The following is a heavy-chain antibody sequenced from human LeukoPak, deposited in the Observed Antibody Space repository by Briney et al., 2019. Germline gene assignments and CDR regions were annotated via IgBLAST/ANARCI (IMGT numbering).Heavy chain of an antibody. D-gene: IGHD1-26*01. V-gene: IGHV4-59*01. CDR2: IYYSGST. CDR3: ARVSRMGADY. CDR1: GGSISSYY. Sequence: SETLSLTCTVSGGSISSYYWSWIRQPPGKGLEWIGHIYYSGSTNYNPSLKSRVTISVDTSKNQFSLKLSSVTAADTAVYYCARVSRMGADYWGQGTLVTVSS. J-gene: IGHJ4*02.